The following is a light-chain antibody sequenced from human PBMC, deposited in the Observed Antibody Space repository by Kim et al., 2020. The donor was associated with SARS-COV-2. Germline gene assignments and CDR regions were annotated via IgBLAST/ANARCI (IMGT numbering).Light chain of an antibody. J-gene: IGLJ2*01. CDR1: KLGDKY. CDR2: QDS. V-gene: IGLV3-1*01. CDR3: QAWDSSLVV. Sequence: SYELTQPPSVSVSPGQTASITCSGDKLGDKYACWYQQKPGQSPVLVIYQDSKRPSGIPARFSGSNSGNTATLTISGTQAMDEADYYCQAWDSSLVVFGGGTQLTVL.